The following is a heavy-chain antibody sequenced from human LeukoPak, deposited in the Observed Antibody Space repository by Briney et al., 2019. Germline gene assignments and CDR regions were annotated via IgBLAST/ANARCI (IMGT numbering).Heavy chain of an antibody. CDR2: IIPIFGTA. CDR3: AREGKPDLGYCSSTSCHFDY. CDR1: GGTFSSYA. V-gene: IGHV1-69*13. J-gene: IGHJ4*02. D-gene: IGHD2-2*01. Sequence: ASVKVSCKASGGTFSSYAISWVRQAPGQGLEWMGGIIPIFGTANYAQKFQGRVTITADESTSTAYMELSSLRSEDTAVYYCAREGKPDLGYCSSTSCHFDYCGQGTLVTVSS.